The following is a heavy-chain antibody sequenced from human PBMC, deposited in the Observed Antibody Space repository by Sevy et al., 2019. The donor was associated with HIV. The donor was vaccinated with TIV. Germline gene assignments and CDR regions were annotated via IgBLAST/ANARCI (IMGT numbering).Heavy chain of an antibody. CDR3: ARDKPLGWFGDSSADY. J-gene: IGHJ4*02. CDR2: ISYDGSNK. Sequence: GGSLRLSCAASGFTFSSYAMHWVRQAPGKGLEWVAVISYDGSNKYYADSVKGRFTISRDNSKNTLYLQMNSLRAEDTALYYCARDKPLGWFGDSSADYWGQGTLVTVSS. D-gene: IGHD3-10*01. V-gene: IGHV3-30-3*01. CDR1: GFTFSSYA.